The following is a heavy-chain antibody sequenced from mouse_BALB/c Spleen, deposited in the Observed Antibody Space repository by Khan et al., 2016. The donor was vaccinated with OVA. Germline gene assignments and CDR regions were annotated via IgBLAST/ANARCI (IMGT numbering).Heavy chain of an antibody. D-gene: IGHD1-3*01. Sequence: QVQLKQSGPGLVAPSQSLSITCTVSGFSLTSYGVHWVRKPPGKDLEYMGVIWAGGSTNYNSALKSRLSISQDNSKNQVFLKMNSLQTDDTAMYDCARLEDIWGQGTTVNVSS. CDR3: ARLEDI. J-gene: IGHJ2*01. V-gene: IGHV2-9*02. CDR2: IWAGGST. CDR1: GFSLTSYG.